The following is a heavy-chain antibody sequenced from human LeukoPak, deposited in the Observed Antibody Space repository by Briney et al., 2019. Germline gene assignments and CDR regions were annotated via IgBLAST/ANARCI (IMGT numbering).Heavy chain of an antibody. J-gene: IGHJ2*01. CDR3: ARNGDHRYRYFDL. D-gene: IGHD4-17*01. CDR2: ISSNGGST. CDR1: GFTFSSYA. Sequence: GGSLRLSCAASGFTFSSYAMHWVRQAPGKGLEYVSAISSNGGSTYYANSVKGRFTISRDNSKNTLYLQVGSLRAEDMAVYYCARNGDHRYRYFDLWGRGTLVTVSS. V-gene: IGHV3-64*01.